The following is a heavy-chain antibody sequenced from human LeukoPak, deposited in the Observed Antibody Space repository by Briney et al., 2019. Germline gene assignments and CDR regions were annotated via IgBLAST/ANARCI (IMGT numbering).Heavy chain of an antibody. V-gene: IGHV1-18*01. CDR2: ISAYNGNT. Sequence: ASVKVSCKASGYTFTSYGISWVRQAPGQGLEWMGWISAYNGNTNYAQKRQGRVTMTTDTSTSTAYMELRSLRSDDTAVYYCARGAPMVRGDYYFDYWGQGTLVTVSS. J-gene: IGHJ4*02. CDR3: ARGAPMVRGDYYFDY. D-gene: IGHD3-10*01. CDR1: GYTFTSYG.